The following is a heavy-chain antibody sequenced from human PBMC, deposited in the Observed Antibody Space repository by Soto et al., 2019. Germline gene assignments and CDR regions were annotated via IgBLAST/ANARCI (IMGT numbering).Heavy chain of an antibody. D-gene: IGHD3-10*01. CDR1: GYTFTSFG. CDR2: ISGYDGKT. CDR3: ARDKMIDDFGLGTFDY. J-gene: IGHJ4*02. V-gene: IGHV1-18*04. Sequence: WASVKVSCKASGYTFTSFGVSWLRQAPGQGPEWLGWISGYDGKTKSAQKVQGRVTLTTDTSTTTAHMELRSLRSDDTAVYYCARDKMIDDFGLGTFDYWGQGTVVTVSS.